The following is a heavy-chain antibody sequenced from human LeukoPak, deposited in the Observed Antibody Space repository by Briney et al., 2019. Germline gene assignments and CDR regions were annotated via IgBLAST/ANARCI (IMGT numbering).Heavy chain of an antibody. CDR3: ARETTTLDY. CDR1: GFTFSDYA. D-gene: IGHD1-26*01. CDR2: IWYDGSNK. J-gene: IGHJ4*02. V-gene: IGHV3-33*08. Sequence: PGGALRLSCAASGFTFSDYAIHWVRQAPGKGLEWVAVIWYDGSNKFYADSVKGRFTISRDDSKNTLYLQMNSLRAEDTAVYYCARETTTLDYWGQGTLVTVSS.